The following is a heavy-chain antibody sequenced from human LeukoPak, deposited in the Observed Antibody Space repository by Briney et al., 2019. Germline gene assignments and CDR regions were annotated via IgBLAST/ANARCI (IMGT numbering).Heavy chain of an antibody. CDR3: AREYYGSIYYYYMDV. Sequence: PGGSLRLSCAASGFTFSSYAMHWVRQAPGKGLEWVAVISYDGSNKYYADSVKGRFTISRDDSKNTLYLQMNSLRAEDTAVYYCAREYYGSIYYYYMDVWGKGTTVTISS. D-gene: IGHD3-10*01. J-gene: IGHJ6*03. CDR2: ISYDGSNK. CDR1: GFTFSSYA. V-gene: IGHV3-30*04.